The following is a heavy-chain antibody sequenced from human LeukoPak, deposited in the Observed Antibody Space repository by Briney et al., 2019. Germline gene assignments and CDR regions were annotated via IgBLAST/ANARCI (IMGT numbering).Heavy chain of an antibody. CDR2: LIENGATT. V-gene: IGHV3-23*01. CDR1: GFTFRSHA. Sequence: GSLRLSCAASGFTFRSHAMSWVRQAPGKGLEWVSGLIENGATTYYADSVKGRFTIARDNSKNTLYLQMNSLRAEDTAVYYCAKAPFSWFAYIDYWGQGALVTVSS. J-gene: IGHJ4*02. D-gene: IGHD3-10*01. CDR3: AKAPFSWFAYIDY.